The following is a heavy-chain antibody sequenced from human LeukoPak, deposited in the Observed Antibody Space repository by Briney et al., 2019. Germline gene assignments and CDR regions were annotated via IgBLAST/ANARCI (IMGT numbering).Heavy chain of an antibody. V-gene: IGHV4-59*11. D-gene: IGHD3-10*01. CDR1: GGSISSHY. Sequence: PSETLSLTCTVSGGSISSHYWSWIRQPPGKGLEWIGYIYYSGSTNYNPSLKSRVTMSVDTSKNQFSLKLSSVTAADTAVYYCASSLLWFGDSKFWFDPWGQGTLVTVSS. CDR2: IYYSGST. J-gene: IGHJ5*02. CDR3: ASSLLWFGDSKFWFDP.